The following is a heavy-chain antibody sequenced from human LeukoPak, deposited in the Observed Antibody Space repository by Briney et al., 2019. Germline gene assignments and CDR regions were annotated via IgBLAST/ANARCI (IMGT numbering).Heavy chain of an antibody. V-gene: IGHV4-59*12. J-gene: IGHJ3*02. CDR2: IYHTGST. CDR1: GGSIRSFF. Sequence: PSETLSLTCTVSGGSIRSFFWSWLRQPPGKPLEWLGHIYHTGSTNYNPSFKSRLTISVDTSKNQFSLKLSSVTAADTAVYYCARYSSSIPRDAFDIWGQGTMVTVSS. CDR3: ARYSSSIPRDAFDI. D-gene: IGHD6-13*01.